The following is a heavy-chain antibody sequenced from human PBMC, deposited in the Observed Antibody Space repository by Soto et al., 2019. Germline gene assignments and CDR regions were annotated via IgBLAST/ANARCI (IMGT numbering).Heavy chain of an antibody. Sequence: EVQLLESGGGLVQPGGSLRLSCAASGFTFSTYAMSWVRQAPGKGLEWVSAISGGDGSTYYADSVKGRFTISRDNSKNALYLQMISLSAEDTAVYYCAKDGIVVVPAAWGQGTLVTVSS. J-gene: IGHJ4*02. CDR2: ISGGDGST. CDR1: GFTFSTYA. CDR3: AKDGIVVVPAA. D-gene: IGHD2-2*01. V-gene: IGHV3-23*01.